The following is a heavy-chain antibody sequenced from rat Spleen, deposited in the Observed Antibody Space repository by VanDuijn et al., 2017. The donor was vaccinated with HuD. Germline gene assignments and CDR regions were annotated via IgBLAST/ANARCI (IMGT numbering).Heavy chain of an antibody. D-gene: IGHD5-1*01. CDR1: GFTFSNYG. CDR3: ARHPQLGVFWYFDF. CDR2: ISHEGSSP. J-gene: IGHJ1*01. V-gene: IGHV5-29*01. Sequence: EVQLVESGGGLVQPGRSLKLSCAASGFTFSNYGMNWVRQAPTKGLEWVASISHEGSSPEYGNAVKGRFTISRDNAKNTLYLQMDSLRSEDTATYYCARHPQLGVFWYFDFWGPGTMVTVSS.